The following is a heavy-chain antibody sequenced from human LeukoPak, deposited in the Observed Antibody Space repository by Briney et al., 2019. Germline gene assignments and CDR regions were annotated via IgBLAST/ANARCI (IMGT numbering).Heavy chain of an antibody. CDR1: GGSISSGDYD. V-gene: IGHV4-30-4*01. CDR2: IYYSGST. J-gene: IGHJ4*02. D-gene: IGHD4-23*01. CDR3: ARGLGTVVTSYFDY. Sequence: SQTLSLTRTVSGGSISSGDYDWSSIRPPPGKGLEWSGYIYYSGSTYYNPSLKSRVTISVDTSKNQFSLKLSSVTAADTAVYYCARGLGTVVTSYFDYWGQGTLVTVSS.